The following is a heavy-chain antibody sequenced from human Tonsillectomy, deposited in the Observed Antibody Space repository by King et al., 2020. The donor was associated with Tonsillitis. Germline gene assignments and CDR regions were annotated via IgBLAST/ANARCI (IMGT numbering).Heavy chain of an antibody. V-gene: IGHV4-61*01. CDR2: IYYSGST. Sequence: QLQESGPGLVKPSETLSLTCNVSGGSVDSASYYWSWIRQPPGKGLEFIGYIYYSGSTKYNPSLKSRVTISADTSKNQFSLKLSSVTAADTAVYYCARGITMVRGLSFDYWGQGPLVTVSS. D-gene: IGHD3-10*01. J-gene: IGHJ4*02. CDR1: GGSVDSASYY. CDR3: ARGITMVRGLSFDY.